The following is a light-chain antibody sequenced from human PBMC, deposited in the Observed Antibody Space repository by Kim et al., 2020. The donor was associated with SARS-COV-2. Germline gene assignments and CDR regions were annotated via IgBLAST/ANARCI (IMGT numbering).Light chain of an antibody. CDR1: KLGDKY. Sequence: SYELTQPPSVSVSPGQTASITCSGDKLGDKYACLYQQKPGQSPVLVIYQDSKRPSGIPERFSGSNSGNTATLTISGTQAMDEADYYCQAWDSSRGVFGGG. V-gene: IGLV3-1*01. CDR2: QDS. J-gene: IGLJ3*02. CDR3: QAWDSSRGV.